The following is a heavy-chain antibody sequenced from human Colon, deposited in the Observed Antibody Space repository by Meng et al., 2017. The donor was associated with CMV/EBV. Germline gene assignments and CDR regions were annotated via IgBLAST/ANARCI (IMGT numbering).Heavy chain of an antibody. D-gene: IGHD1-14*01. V-gene: IGHV3-23*01. CDR1: GLTFTNYW. CDR2: ISGSGDNT. J-gene: IGHJ6*02. CDR3: AKDHGPFSPGRPVSSYYGMDV. Sequence: GGSLRLSCAASGLTFTNYWMHWVRQAPGKGLEGVSTISGSGDNTYYADSVKGRFTISRDDSKNTIYLQMNSLRAEDTAIYYCAKDHGPFSPGRPVSSYYGMDVWGQGTTVTVSS.